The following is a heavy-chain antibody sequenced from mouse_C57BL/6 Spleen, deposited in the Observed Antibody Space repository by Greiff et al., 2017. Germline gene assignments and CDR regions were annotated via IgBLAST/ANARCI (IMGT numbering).Heavy chain of an antibody. D-gene: IGHD4-1*01. CDR3: ARLGPNAMDD. V-gene: IGHV1-42*01. Sequence: VQLKQYGPELVKPGASVKISCKASGYSFTGYYMNWVKQSPEKSLEWIGELNPSTGGTTYNQKFKAKATLTVDKSSSTAYMQLKSLTSEDSAVXYCARLGPNAMDDWGQGTSGTVSS. J-gene: IGHJ4*01. CDR2: LNPSTGGT. CDR1: GYSFTGYY.